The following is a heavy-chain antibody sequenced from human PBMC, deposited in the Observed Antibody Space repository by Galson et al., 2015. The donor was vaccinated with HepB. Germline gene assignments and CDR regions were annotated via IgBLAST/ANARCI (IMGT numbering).Heavy chain of an antibody. D-gene: IGHD2-2*01. J-gene: IGHJ4*02. Sequence: SLRLSCAASGFIFNGYSMNSVRQAPGKGLEWVASVTSNSVYTYYADSVKGRFTISRDNAKNTLSLQMNSLRAEDSGVYYCARASYCSSSSCYLGYWGQGALVTVSS. CDR3: ARASYCSSSSCYLGY. CDR1: GFIFNGYS. CDR2: VTSNSVYT. V-gene: IGHV3-21*01.